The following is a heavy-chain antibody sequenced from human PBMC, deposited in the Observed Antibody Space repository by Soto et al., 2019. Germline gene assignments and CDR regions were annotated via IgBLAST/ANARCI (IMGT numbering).Heavy chain of an antibody. J-gene: IGHJ5*02. Sequence: PGGSLRLSCAASGFTFSSYAMSWVRQAPGKGLEWVSAISGSGGSTYYADSVKGRFTISRDNSKNTLYLQMNSLRAEDTAVYYCAKSPPLYWAGTTEAHRGNWFDPWGQGTLVTVSS. CDR3: AKSPPLYWAGTTEAHRGNWFDP. V-gene: IGHV3-23*01. CDR1: GFTFSSYA. CDR2: ISGSGGST. D-gene: IGHD1-7*01.